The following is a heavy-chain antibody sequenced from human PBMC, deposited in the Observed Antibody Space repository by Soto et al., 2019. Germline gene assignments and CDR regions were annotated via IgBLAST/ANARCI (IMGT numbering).Heavy chain of an antibody. CDR1: GFTFSSYA. V-gene: IGHV3-23*01. D-gene: IGHD3-10*01. J-gene: IGHJ3*02. CDR2: ISGSGGST. Sequence: GGSLRLSCAASGFTFSSYAMSWVRQAPGKGLEWVSAISGSGGSTYYADSVKGRFTISRDNSKNTLYLQMNSLRAEDTAVYYCAKDAQSLWFGELPLDAFDIWGQGTMVTVSS. CDR3: AKDAQSLWFGELPLDAFDI.